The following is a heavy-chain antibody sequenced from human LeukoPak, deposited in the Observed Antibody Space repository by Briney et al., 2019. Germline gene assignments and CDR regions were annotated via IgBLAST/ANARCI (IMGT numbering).Heavy chain of an antibody. CDR2: INPSGGST. Sequence: ASVKVSWKASGYTFTSYYMHWVRQAPGQGLEWMGIINPSGGSTSYAQKFQGRVTMTRDTSTSTVYMELSSLRSEDTAVYYCATLTGPYSGSYYGSFDYWGQGTLVTVSS. CDR3: ATLTGPYSGSYYGSFDY. J-gene: IGHJ4*02. D-gene: IGHD1-26*01. CDR1: GYTFTSYY. V-gene: IGHV1-46*01.